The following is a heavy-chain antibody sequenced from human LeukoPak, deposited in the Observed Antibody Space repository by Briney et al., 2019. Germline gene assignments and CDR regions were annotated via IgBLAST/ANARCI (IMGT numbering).Heavy chain of an antibody. CDR2: IYSGGST. Sequence: GGSLRLSCAASGFTVSSNYMSWVRQAPGKGLEWVSVIYSGGSTYYADSVKGRFTISRDNAKNSLYLQMNSLRAEDTAVYYCAKSFVSDGVNYWGQGTLVTVSS. CDR1: GFTVSSNY. V-gene: IGHV3-53*01. D-gene: IGHD3-10*01. CDR3: AKSFVSDGVNY. J-gene: IGHJ4*02.